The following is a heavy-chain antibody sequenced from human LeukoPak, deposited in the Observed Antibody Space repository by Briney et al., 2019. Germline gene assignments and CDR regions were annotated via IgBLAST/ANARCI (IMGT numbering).Heavy chain of an antibody. J-gene: IGHJ5*02. V-gene: IGHV3-30*19. CDR1: GFTFSSYG. Sequence: PGRSLRLSCAASGFTFSSYGMHWVRQAPGKGLEWVAVISYDGSNKYYADSVRGRFTISRDNSKNTLYLQMNSLRAEDTAVYYCAGGSRGYYDSPAWFDPWGQGTLVTVSS. CDR3: AGGSRGYYDSPAWFDP. D-gene: IGHD3-22*01. CDR2: ISYDGSNK.